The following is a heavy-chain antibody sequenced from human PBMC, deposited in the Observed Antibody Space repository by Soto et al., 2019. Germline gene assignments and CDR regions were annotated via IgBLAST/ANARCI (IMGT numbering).Heavy chain of an antibody. V-gene: IGHV3-48*02. CDR3: ARRLDPRQSSDY. CDR2: ISFSGNTI. CDR1: GFTFDDYG. D-gene: IGHD2-2*01. J-gene: IGHJ4*02. Sequence: VQLVESGGGLVQPGGSLRLSCAASGFTFDDYGMNWVRQAPGKRLEWVSFISFSGNTIYYADSVRGRFTISRDNAKSTLFLQMNSLRDDDTATYYCARRLDPRQSSDYWGRGTLVTVSS.